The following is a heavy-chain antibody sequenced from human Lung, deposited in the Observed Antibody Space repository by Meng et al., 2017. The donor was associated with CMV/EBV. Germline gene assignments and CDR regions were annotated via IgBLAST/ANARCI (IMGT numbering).Heavy chain of an antibody. D-gene: IGHD6-13*01. CDR3: AREVSSSWFAGDWFDP. CDR2: IIPIFGTA. V-gene: IGHV1-69*12. Sequence: QAPRVQSRAEVKKPGSSVNVSCKASGGAFSSYAISWVRQAAGQGLEWMGGIIPIFGTANYAQKFQGRVTITADESTSTAYMELSSLRSEDTAVYYCAREVSSSWFAGDWFDPWGQGTLVTVSS. J-gene: IGHJ5*02. CDR1: GGAFSSYA.